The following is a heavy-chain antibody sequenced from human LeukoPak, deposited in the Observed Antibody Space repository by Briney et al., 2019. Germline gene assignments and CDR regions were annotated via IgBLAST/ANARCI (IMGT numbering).Heavy chain of an antibody. CDR2: IGRGSDYI. V-gene: IGHV3-21*05. Sequence: GGSLRLSCAASGFTFGEYSMNWVRQAPGKGLEWLSYIGRGSDYIYYADSVKGRFTISRDDVQNSVYLQMNSLRVEDTAVYYCTYLRTIYYNGKWSDPWGQGTLVTVSS. D-gene: IGHD3-10*01. CDR3: TYLRTIYYNGKWSDP. CDR1: GFTFGEYS. J-gene: IGHJ5*02.